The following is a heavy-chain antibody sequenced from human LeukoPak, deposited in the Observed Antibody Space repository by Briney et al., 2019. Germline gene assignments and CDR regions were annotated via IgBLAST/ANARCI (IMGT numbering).Heavy chain of an antibody. CDR1: GGSMSSNY. CDR2: IHYSGST. J-gene: IGHJ2*01. CDR3: ARTGYGDHFNL. V-gene: IGHV4-59*08. D-gene: IGHD4-17*01. Sequence: PSETLSPTCTVSGGSMSSNYSRSPPPPPGKGLEFIGYIHYSGSTNYNPSLKSRVTISVDTSKNHFSLKLSSVTAADTAVYYCARTGYGDHFNLWGRGTLVTVSS.